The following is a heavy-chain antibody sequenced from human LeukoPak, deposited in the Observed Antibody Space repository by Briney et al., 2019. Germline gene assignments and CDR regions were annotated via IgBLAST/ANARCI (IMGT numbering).Heavy chain of an antibody. D-gene: IGHD1-1*01. J-gene: IGHJ6*03. CDR3: ARVPGPGHMDV. V-gene: IGHV1-46*03. Sequence: ASVKVSCKASGYTFTSYYMHWVRQAPGQGLEWMGIINPSGGSTSYAQKFRGRVTMTRDTSTSTVYMELSSLRSEDTAVYYCARVPGPGHMDVWGKGTTVTVSS. CDR1: GYTFTSYY. CDR2: INPSGGST.